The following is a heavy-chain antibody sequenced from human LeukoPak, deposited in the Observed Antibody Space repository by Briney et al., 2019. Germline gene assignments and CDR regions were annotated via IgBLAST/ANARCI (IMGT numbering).Heavy chain of an antibody. CDR1: GYTFTGYY. J-gene: IGHJ4*02. D-gene: IGHD4/OR15-4a*01. V-gene: IGHV1-2*02. CDR3: VPSANYYYFDY. CDR2: IHPKSGDT. Sequence: GASVKVSCKASGYTFTGYYLHWVRQAPGQGLEWMGWIHPKSGDTKYAQKFLGRVTLTRDTSISTAYMELSRLGSDDTAVYYCVPSANYYYFDYWGQGTLVTVSS.